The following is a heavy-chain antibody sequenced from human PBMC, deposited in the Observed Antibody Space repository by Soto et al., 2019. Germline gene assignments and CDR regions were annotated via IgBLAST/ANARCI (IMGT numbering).Heavy chain of an antibody. V-gene: IGHV4-34*01. D-gene: IGHD3-22*01. J-gene: IGHJ5*01. CDR3: STSAYDTHAHYRFDX. Sequence: PSETLSLTCAVYGGSFSGRSWTWIRQSPGKGLEWILDINHSGRVNCRPSLKSRVTISLDTSKNQFSLTLSAVTAADTAMYYCSTSAYDTHAHYRFDXWGQATLVTVSX. CDR1: GGSFSGRS. CDR2: INHSGRV.